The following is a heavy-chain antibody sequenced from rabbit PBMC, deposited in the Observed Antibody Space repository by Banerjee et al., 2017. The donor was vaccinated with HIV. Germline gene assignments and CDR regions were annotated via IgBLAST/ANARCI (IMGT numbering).Heavy chain of an antibody. Sequence: QSLEESGGDLVKPGASLTLTCTASGFSFNNNYVMCWVRQAPGKGLELIACIYTDSDGTWYASWVNGRFTITRSTSLNTVTLQMTSLTAADTATYFCARDLAGVIGWNFNLWGQGTLVTVS. CDR2: IYTDSDGT. V-gene: IGHV1S43*01. J-gene: IGHJ4*01. CDR1: GFSFNNNYV. D-gene: IGHD1-1*01. CDR3: ARDLAGVIGWNFNL.